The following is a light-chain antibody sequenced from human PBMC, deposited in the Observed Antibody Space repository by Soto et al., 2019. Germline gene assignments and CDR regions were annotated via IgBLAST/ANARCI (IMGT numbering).Light chain of an antibody. CDR2: ADS. Sequence: EIVLSQSPTTLSLSAGDTCTLSGRASQSVSGYIGWYQQKPGQAPRLLIYADSNRATGVPASFRGSGSGTEFTLTINGLQSEDFALYWCQQYDNWPPTFGGGTKVDI. J-gene: IGKJ4*01. CDR3: QQYDNWPPT. CDR1: QSVSGY. V-gene: IGKV3-11*01.